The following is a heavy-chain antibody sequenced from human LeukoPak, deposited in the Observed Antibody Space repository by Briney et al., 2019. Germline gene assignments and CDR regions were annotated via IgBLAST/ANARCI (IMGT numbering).Heavy chain of an antibody. Sequence: SETLSLTCAVSGGAISSSNWWSWVRQPPGKGLEWGGEIYHSGSTTYNPSLKSRVTISVDKSKNQFSLKLSSVTAADTAVYYCASRYYYDSSGYPPDAFDIWGQGTMVTVSS. CDR1: GGAISSSNW. V-gene: IGHV4-4*02. CDR2: IYHSGST. CDR3: ASRYYYDSSGYPPDAFDI. D-gene: IGHD3-22*01. J-gene: IGHJ3*02.